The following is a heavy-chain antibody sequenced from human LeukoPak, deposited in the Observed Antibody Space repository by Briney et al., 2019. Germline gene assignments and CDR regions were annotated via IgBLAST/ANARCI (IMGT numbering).Heavy chain of an antibody. V-gene: IGHV3-21*04. CDR3: ARDGYSYGLNFGY. Sequence: GGSLRLSCAASGFTFSSYSMNWVRQAPGKGLEWVSSISSSSSYIYYADSVKGRFTISRDNAKNSLYLQMNSLRAEDTAVYYCARDGYSYGLNFGYWGQGTLVTVSS. CDR1: GFTFSSYS. CDR2: ISSSSSYI. J-gene: IGHJ4*02. D-gene: IGHD5-18*01.